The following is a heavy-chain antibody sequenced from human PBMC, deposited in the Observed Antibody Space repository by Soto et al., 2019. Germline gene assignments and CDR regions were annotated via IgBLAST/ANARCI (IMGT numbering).Heavy chain of an antibody. D-gene: IGHD4-17*01. CDR3: ARELMTTVTYYDY. CDR1: GFMFSDHY. J-gene: IGHJ4*02. V-gene: IGHV3-72*01. Sequence: GGSLRLSCAASGFMFSDHYMDWVRQAPGKGLEWVGRTRNKADSYTTEYAASVKGRFTISRDDSKNSLYLQMNSLKTEDTAVYYCARELMTTVTYYDYWGQGTLVTVSS. CDR2: TRNKADSYTT.